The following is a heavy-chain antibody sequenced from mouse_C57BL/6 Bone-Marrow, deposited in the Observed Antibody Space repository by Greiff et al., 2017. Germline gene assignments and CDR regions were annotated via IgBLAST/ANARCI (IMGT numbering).Heavy chain of an antibody. CDR1: GYTFTSYW. D-gene: IGHD1-1*01. Sequence: VQLQQPGAELVKPGASVKLSCKASGYTFTSYWMHWVKQRPGPGLEWIGMIHPNSGSTNYNENFKSKATLTVAKSSSTAYMLLSSLTAEDSAVYYRARGESTTVPWYFDVWGTGTTVTVAS. J-gene: IGHJ1*03. CDR2: IHPNSGST. CDR3: ARGESTTVPWYFDV. V-gene: IGHV1-64*01.